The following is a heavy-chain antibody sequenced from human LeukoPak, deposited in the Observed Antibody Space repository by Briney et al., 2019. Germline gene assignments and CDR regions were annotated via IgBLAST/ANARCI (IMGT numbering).Heavy chain of an antibody. D-gene: IGHD6-19*01. CDR1: GFTVSSNY. J-gene: IGHJ6*02. CDR3: ARGCSGWYGDTYYYGMDV. Sequence: GSLRLSCAASGFTVSSNYMSWVRQAPGKGLEWVSVIYSGGSTYYADSVKGRFTISRDNSKNTLYLQMNSLRAEDTAVYYCARGCSGWYGDTYYYGMDVWGQGTTVTVSS. V-gene: IGHV3-53*01. CDR2: IYSGGST.